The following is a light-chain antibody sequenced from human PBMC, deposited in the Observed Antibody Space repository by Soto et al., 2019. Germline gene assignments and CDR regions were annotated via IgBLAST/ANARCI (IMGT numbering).Light chain of an antibody. CDR1: SSDINGYNY. CDR2: EVS. J-gene: IGLJ1*01. Sequence: SALTQPASVSGSLGESITIYCTGTSSDINGYNYVSWYQQHPGKAPKVMIYEVSNRPSGVSNRFSGSKSGNTASLTISGLQAEDEADYYCSSYRSSSTAYVFGTGTKVTVL. V-gene: IGLV2-14*01. CDR3: SSYRSSSTAYV.